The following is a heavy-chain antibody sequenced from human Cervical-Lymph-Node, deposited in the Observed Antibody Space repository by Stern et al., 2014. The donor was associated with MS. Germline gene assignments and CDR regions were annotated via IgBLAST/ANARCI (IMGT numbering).Heavy chain of an antibody. V-gene: IGHV3-30*02. CDR3: AKGSYHDSSGYYYANASDI. Sequence: SVKGRFTISSDNSKNTLYLQMNSLRVEDTAVYYCAKGSYHDSSGYYYANASDIWGQGTLVTVSS. J-gene: IGHJ3*02. D-gene: IGHD3-22*01.